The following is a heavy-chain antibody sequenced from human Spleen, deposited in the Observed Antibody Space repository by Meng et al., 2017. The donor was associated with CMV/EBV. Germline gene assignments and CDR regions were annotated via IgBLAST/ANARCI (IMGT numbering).Heavy chain of an antibody. CDR2: IKQDGSEK. V-gene: IGHV3-7*01. J-gene: IGHJ6*02. CDR3: AKYSYDSYYYYGMDV. D-gene: IGHD5-18*01. CDR1: GFTFSSYW. Sequence: GGSLRLSCAASGFTFSSYWMSWVRQAQGKGLEWVANIKQDGSEKYYVDSVKGRFTISRDNAKNSLYLQMNSLRAEDTAVYYCAKYSYDSYYYYGMDVWGQGTTVTVSS.